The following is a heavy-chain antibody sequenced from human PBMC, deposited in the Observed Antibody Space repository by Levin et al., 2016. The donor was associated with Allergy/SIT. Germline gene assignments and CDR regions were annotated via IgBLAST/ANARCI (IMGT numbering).Heavy chain of an antibody. CDR3: ARGIAAAAFYYYYGMDV. CDR1: GGTFSSYA. D-gene: IGHD6-13*01. Sequence: SVKVSCKASGGTFSSYAISWVRQAPGQGLEWMGGIIPIFGTANYAQKFQGRVTITADESTSTAYMELSSLRSEDTAVYYCARGIAAAAFYYYYGMDVWGQGTTVTVSS. CDR2: IIPIFGTA. V-gene: IGHV1-69*13. J-gene: IGHJ6*02.